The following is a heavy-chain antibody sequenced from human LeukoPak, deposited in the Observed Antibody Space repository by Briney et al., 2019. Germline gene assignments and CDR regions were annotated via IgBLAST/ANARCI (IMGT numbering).Heavy chain of an antibody. CDR1: GFTFSSYG. CDR2: IWYDGSNK. J-gene: IGHJ4*02. CDR3: ARDPGEYFSSTSCYAEAHFDY. Sequence: QPGRSLRLSCAASGFTFSSYGMHWVRQAPGKGLEWVAVIWYDGSNKYYADSVKGRFTISRDNSKNTLYLQMNSLRAEDTAVYYCARDPGEYFSSTSCYAEAHFDYWGQGTLVTVSS. V-gene: IGHV3-33*01. D-gene: IGHD2-2*01.